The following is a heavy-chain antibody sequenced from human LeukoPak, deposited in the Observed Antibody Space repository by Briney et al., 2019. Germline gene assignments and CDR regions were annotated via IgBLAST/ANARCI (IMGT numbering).Heavy chain of an antibody. J-gene: IGHJ4*02. D-gene: IGHD5-18*01. CDR2: FDVIDSET. CDR3: AAGRPYSLLDY. V-gene: IGHV1-24*01. CDR1: GSSLSELS. Sequence: ASVKVSCKVSGSSLSELSLYWVRQAPGKGLEWMGGFDVIDSETFYAQKVQGRVTMTEDSSTDTAYMELRSLTSDDTALYYCAAGRPYSLLDYWGQGTLVTVSS.